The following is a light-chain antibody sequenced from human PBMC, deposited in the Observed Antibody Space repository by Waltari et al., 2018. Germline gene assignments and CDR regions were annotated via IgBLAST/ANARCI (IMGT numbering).Light chain of an antibody. V-gene: IGKV1-12*01. J-gene: IGKJ4*01. CDR3: QQASSFPLT. CDR1: QGISRW. Sequence: DIQITQSPSSVSASVGDSVTITCRASQGISRWLAWYQQKPGKGPKLLIYSASTLQSGVPSRFSGSGSGTDFTLTINTLQPEDFAIYYCQQASSFPLTFGGGTKVEIK. CDR2: SAS.